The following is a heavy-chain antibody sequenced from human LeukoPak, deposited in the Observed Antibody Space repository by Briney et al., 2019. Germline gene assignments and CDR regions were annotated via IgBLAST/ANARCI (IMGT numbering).Heavy chain of an antibody. J-gene: IGHJ6*03. CDR2: INHSGST. Sequence: SETLSLTCAVYGGSFSGYYWSWIRQPPGKGLEWIGEINHSGSTNYNPSLKSRVTISVDTSKNQFSLKLSSVTAADTAVYYCARLGYCSSTSCPIYYYYYMDVWGKGTTVTVSS. CDR1: GGSFSGYY. CDR3: ARLGYCSSTSCPIYYYYYMDV. V-gene: IGHV4-34*01. D-gene: IGHD2-2*01.